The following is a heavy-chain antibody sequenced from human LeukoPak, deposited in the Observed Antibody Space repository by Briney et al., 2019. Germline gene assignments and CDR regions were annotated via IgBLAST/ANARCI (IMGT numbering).Heavy chain of an antibody. J-gene: IGHJ5*02. V-gene: IGHV3-74*01. D-gene: IGHD2-21*02. CDR2: VATDGTGP. Sequence: GGSLRLSCAASGFTFSSYWMHCVRQAPGKGLVWVSRVATDGTGPSYADSVKGRFTISRDNAKNTLYLQMNSLSVEDTAVYYCARDVGPYCGDPGGSWGQGTLVTVSS. CDR3: ARDVGPYCGDPGGS. CDR1: GFTFSSYW.